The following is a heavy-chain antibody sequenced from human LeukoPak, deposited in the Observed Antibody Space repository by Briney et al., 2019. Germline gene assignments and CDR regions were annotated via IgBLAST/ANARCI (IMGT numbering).Heavy chain of an antibody. CDR1: GGSISSYY. J-gene: IGHJ4*02. Sequence: ASETLSLTCTVSGGSISSYYWSWIRQPPGKGLEWIGYIYYSGSTKYNPSLKSRVTMSVDTSRNQFSLKLNSLTSADTAVYYCTRGESYSGSTFEYWGQGTLVTVSS. CDR3: TRGESYSGSTFEY. V-gene: IGHV4-59*12. CDR2: IYYSGST. D-gene: IGHD1-26*01.